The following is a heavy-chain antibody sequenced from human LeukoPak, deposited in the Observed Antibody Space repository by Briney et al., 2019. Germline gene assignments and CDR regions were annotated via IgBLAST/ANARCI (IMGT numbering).Heavy chain of an antibody. CDR2: INHSGST. Sequence: SETLSLTCAVYGGSFSGYYWSWIRQPPGKGLEWIGEINHSGSTNYNPSLKSRVTISVDTSKNQFSLKLSSVTAADTAVYYCARLQTYYYGSGSYYRSRNKYFDYWGQGTLVTVSS. J-gene: IGHJ4*02. CDR3: ARLQTYYYGSGSYYRSRNKYFDY. V-gene: IGHV4-34*01. D-gene: IGHD3-10*01. CDR1: GGSFSGYY.